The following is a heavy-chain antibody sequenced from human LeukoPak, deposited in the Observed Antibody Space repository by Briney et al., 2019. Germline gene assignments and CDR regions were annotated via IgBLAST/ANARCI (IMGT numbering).Heavy chain of an antibody. V-gene: IGHV3-7*01. J-gene: IGHJ4*02. D-gene: IGHD6-19*01. CDR1: GFTFSSYW. Sequence: GGSLRLSCAASGFTFSSYWMSWVRQAPGKGLEWVANIKQDGSESRYVDSVKGRFTISRDNAKNSLYLQMNSLRGEDTAVYYCARDKVGGSMAGSNLDYWGQGNLVTVSS. CDR3: ARDKVGGSMAGSNLDY. CDR2: IKQDGSES.